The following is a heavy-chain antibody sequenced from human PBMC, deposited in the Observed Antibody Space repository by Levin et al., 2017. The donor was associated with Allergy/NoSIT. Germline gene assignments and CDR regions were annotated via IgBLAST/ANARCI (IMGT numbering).Heavy chain of an antibody. CDR3: AVFSFRYVTFDI. CDR2: ISHRGST. CDR1: GGSFSAYY. V-gene: IGHV4-34*01. D-gene: IGHD3-16*01. Sequence: KASETLSLTCGVYGGSFSAYYWSWIRQPPGKGLEWIGEISHRGSTTYNPSLKSRVTISVDTSRNHFSLKLSSVTAADTAVYYCAVFSFRYVTFDIWGQGTVVTVSS. J-gene: IGHJ3*02.